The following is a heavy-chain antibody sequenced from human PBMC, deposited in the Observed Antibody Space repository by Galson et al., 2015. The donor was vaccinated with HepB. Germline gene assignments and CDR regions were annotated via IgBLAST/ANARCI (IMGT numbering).Heavy chain of an antibody. J-gene: IGHJ4*02. CDR1: GFTFSDHY. V-gene: IGHV3-72*01. Sequence: LRLSCAASGFTFSDHYMDWVRQAPGKGLEWVGRIRNKANSYTTEYVASVKGRFIISRDESKNSLYLQMNSLKTEDTAVYYCARGFCSGTCYSGDYWGQGTLVTVSS. CDR3: ARGFCSGTCYSGDY. CDR2: IRNKANSYTT. D-gene: IGHD2-15*01.